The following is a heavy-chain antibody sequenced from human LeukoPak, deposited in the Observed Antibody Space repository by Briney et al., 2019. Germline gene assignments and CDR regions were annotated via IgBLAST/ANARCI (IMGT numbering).Heavy chain of an antibody. V-gene: IGHV1-2*02. J-gene: IGHJ6*02. CDR1: GYTFTGYY. Sequence: ASVKVSCKASGYTFTGYYMHWVRQAPGQGLEWMGWINPNSGGTNYAQKFQGRVTMTRDTSISTAYMELSRLRSDDTAVYYCARSAVVVPAAILYYYGMDVWGQGTTVTVSS. CDR3: ARSAVVVPAAILYYYGMDV. CDR2: INPNSGGT. D-gene: IGHD2-2*02.